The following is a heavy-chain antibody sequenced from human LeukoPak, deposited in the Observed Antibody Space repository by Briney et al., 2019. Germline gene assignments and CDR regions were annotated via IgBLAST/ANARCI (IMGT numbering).Heavy chain of an antibody. D-gene: IGHD3-3*01. CDR3: ARVPTYSDFWSGYTIDY. Sequence: GGSLRLSCTASGFTFSSYSMNWVRQAQGKGLEWVSHISRSSTTVYYADSVKGRFTISRDNAKNSLYLQMNSLRAEDTAVYYCARVPTYSDFWSGYTIDYWGQGTLVTVSS. J-gene: IGHJ4*02. V-gene: IGHV3-48*01. CDR1: GFTFSSYS. CDR2: ISRSSTTV.